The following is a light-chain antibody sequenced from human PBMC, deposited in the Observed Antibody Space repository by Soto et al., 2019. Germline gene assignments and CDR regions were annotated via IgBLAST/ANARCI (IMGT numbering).Light chain of an antibody. CDR2: GAI. J-gene: IGKJ5*01. CDR1: PSVPNY. Sequence: EIALTQSPTTMSLFSAERANLSRTSSPSVPNYVAWYQQKPGQAHRLIIYGAIKRATGIPDRFSGSGSGADFTLTIRRLETEDLAIYYCQQSSTWPPVTVSKGTRREIK. V-gene: IGKV3-11*01. CDR3: QQSSTWPPVT.